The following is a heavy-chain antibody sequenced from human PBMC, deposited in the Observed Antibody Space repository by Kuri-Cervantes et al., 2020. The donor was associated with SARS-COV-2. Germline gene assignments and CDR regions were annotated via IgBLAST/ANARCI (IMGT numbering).Heavy chain of an antibody. CDR3: ARGAANYYYMDV. J-gene: IGHJ6*03. Sequence: GESLKTSCVASGFTFSHYVIHWVRQAPGKGLEWVAVIWYDGENEYYAGSVKGRFTISRDNSKNTVSLHMNSLRAEDTAMYYCARGAANYYYMDVWGKGTTVTVSS. CDR1: GFTFSHYV. D-gene: IGHD3-16*01. V-gene: IGHV3-33*08. CDR2: IWYDGENE.